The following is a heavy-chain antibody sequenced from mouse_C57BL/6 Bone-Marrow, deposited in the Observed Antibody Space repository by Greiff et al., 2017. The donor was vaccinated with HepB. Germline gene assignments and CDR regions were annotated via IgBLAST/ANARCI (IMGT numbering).Heavy chain of an antibody. Sequence: EVRRGGGGEGLVKPVWGLKVSCAASGFTFSSYAMSWVRQTPEKRLEWVAYISSGGDYIYYADTVKGRFTISRDNARNTLYLQMSSLKSEDTAMYYCTRGQLRPSWFAYWGQGTLVTVSA. CDR3: TRGQLRPSWFAY. V-gene: IGHV5-9-1*02. CDR2: ISSGGDYI. CDR1: GFTFSSYA. J-gene: IGHJ3*01. D-gene: IGHD3-2*02.